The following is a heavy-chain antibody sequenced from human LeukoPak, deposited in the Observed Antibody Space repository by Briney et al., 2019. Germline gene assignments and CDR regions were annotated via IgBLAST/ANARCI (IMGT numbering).Heavy chain of an antibody. CDR1: GFTFSSYA. J-gene: IGHJ4*02. V-gene: IGHV3-30-3*01. Sequence: PGGSLRLSCAASGFTFSSYAMHWVRQAPGKGLEWVAVISYDGSNKFYADSVKGRFTISRDNSKNTLYLQMNSLRAEDTTVYYCARAPYLGGSEFDYWGQGTLVTVSS. CDR2: ISYDGSNK. D-gene: IGHD3-16*01. CDR3: ARAPYLGGSEFDY.